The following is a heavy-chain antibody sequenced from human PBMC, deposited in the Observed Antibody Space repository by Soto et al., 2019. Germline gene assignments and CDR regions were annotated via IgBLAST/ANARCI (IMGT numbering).Heavy chain of an antibody. J-gene: IGHJ4*02. D-gene: IGHD3-10*01. CDR3: TTDLELLWFGELLYRDY. CDR2: IKSKTDGGTT. Sequence: GGSLRLSCAASGFTFSNAWMSWVRQAPGKGLEWVGRIKSKTDGGTTDYAAPVKGRFTISRDDSKNTLYLQMNSLKTEDTAVYYCTTDLELLWFGELLYRDYWGQGTLVTVSS. CDR1: GFTFSNAW. V-gene: IGHV3-15*01.